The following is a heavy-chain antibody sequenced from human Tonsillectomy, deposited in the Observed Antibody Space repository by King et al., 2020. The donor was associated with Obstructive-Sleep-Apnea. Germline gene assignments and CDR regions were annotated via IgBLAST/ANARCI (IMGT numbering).Heavy chain of an antibody. V-gene: IGHV3-11*01. CDR3: TRDGAAAAVIY. J-gene: IGHJ4*02. Sequence: QLVQSGVHLVKPGGSLRLSCAASGFSFSDYYMSWIRQAPGKGLEWVSFISSTVITIDYSDSVKGRFTISRANGKNSLYLQMNSLRAEDTAVYYCTRDGAAAAVIYWGQGTLVTVSS. CDR2: ISSTVITI. D-gene: IGHD6-13*01. CDR1: GFSFSDYY.